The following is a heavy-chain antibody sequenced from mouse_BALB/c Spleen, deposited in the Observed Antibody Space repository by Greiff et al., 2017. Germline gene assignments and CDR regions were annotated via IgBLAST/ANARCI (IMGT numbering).Heavy chain of an antibody. CDR3: ARSRGYYGYYYAMAY. J-gene: IGHJ4*01. Sequence: EVQLQQSGAELVKPGASVKLSCTASGFNIKDTYMHWVKQRPEQGLEWIGRIDPANGNTKYDPKFQGKATITADTSSNTAHLQLSSLTSEDTAVYYCARSRGYYGYYYAMAYWGQGTSVTVSS. V-gene: IGHV14-3*02. CDR2: IDPANGNT. CDR1: GFNIKDTY. D-gene: IGHD2-1*01.